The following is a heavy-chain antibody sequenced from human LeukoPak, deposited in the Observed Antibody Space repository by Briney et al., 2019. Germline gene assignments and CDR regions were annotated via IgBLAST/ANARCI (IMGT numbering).Heavy chain of an antibody. D-gene: IGHD3-10*01. Sequence: PGGSLRLSCAASGFTFSSYAMHWVRQAPGKGLEWVAVISYDGSNKYYADSVKGRFTISRDNSKNTLYLQMNSLRAEDTAVYYCARDGAWFGELDFDYWGQGTLVTVSS. CDR1: GFTFSSYA. J-gene: IGHJ4*02. V-gene: IGHV3-30-3*01. CDR2: ISYDGSNK. CDR3: ARDGAWFGELDFDY.